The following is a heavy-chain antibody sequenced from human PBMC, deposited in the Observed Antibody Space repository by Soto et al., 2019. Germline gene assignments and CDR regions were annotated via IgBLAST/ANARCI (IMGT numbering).Heavy chain of an antibody. CDR1: GFTFSSYA. CDR2: ISGSGGST. V-gene: IGHV3-23*01. Sequence: PGGSLRLSCAASGFTFSSYAMSWVRQAPGKGLEWVSAISGSGGSTYYADSVKGRFTISRDNSKNTLYLQMNSLRAEDTAVYYCASDSLRDTALLSIWGQGTMVTVSS. D-gene: IGHD5-18*01. J-gene: IGHJ3*02. CDR3: ASDSLRDTALLSI.